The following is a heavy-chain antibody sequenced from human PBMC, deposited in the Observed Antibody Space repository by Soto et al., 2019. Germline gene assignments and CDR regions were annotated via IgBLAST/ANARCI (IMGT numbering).Heavy chain of an antibody. J-gene: IGHJ5*02. CDR1: GYTFTSYY. Sequence: GASVKVSCKASGYTFTSYYMHWVRQAPGQGLEWMGIINPSGGSTSYAQKFQGRVTMTRDTSTSTVYMELSSLRSEDTAVYYCARDDITMVRGVTMGVWFDPWGQGTLVTVSS. CDR3: ARDDITMVRGVTMGVWFDP. V-gene: IGHV1-46*01. CDR2: INPSGGST. D-gene: IGHD3-10*01.